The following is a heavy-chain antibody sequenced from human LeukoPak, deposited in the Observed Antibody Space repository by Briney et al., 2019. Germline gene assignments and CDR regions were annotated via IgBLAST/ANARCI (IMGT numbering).Heavy chain of an antibody. CDR3: ARSKRFYYYDSSGPPQD. CDR1: GGSISSGGYY. V-gene: IGHV4-31*11. J-gene: IGHJ4*02. CDR2: IYYSGST. Sequence: MPSETLSLTCAVSGGSISSGGYYWSWIRQHPGKGLEWIGYIYYSGSTYYNPSLKSRVTISVDTSKNQFSLKLSSVTAADTAVYYCARSKRFYYYDSSGPPQDWGQGTLVTVSS. D-gene: IGHD3-22*01.